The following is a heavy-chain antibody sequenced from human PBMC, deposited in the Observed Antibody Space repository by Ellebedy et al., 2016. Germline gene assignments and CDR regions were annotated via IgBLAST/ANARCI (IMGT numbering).Heavy chain of an antibody. D-gene: IGHD1-26*01. Sequence: GESLKISCAASGFPFSASSMSWVRQAPGKGLEWVAGVTGGGENTFYADSLRGRFTISRDNSKNTLYLQMNSLRAEDTAVYYCAKDGRGNYYERYFDLWGRGTLVTVSS. J-gene: IGHJ2*01. CDR2: VTGGGENT. CDR1: GFPFSASS. CDR3: AKDGRGNYYERYFDL. V-gene: IGHV3-23*01.